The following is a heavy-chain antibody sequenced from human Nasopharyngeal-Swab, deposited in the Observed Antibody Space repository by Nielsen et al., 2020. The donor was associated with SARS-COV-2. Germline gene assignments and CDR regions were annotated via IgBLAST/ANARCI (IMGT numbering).Heavy chain of an antibody. CDR2: MNPNSGNT. CDR3: ARVSEKWFGDLLGHYYYGMDV. J-gene: IGHJ6*02. Sequence: ASVKVSCKASGYTFTSYDINWVRQATGQGLEWMGWMNPNSGNTGYAQKFQGRVTITRNTSISTAYMELSSLRSEDTAVYYCARVSEKWFGDLLGHYYYGMDVWGQGTTVTVSS. CDR1: GYTFTSYD. D-gene: IGHD3-10*01. V-gene: IGHV1-8*03.